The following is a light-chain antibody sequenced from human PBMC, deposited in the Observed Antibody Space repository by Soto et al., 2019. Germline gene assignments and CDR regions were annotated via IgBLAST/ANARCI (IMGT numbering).Light chain of an antibody. V-gene: IGLV2-14*01. J-gene: IGLJ3*02. Sequence: QSALTQPASVSGSPGQSITISCTGSSSDVGGYKYVSWYQQHPGKAPKLMIYEVSNRPSGVSSRFSGSKSGNTASLTISGLQADDEADYYCSSYAGGGNRVFGGGTKLTVL. CDR1: SSDVGGYKY. CDR2: EVS. CDR3: SSYAGGGNRV.